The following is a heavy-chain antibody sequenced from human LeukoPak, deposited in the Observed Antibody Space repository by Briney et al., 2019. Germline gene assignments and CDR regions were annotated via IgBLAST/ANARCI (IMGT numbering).Heavy chain of an antibody. CDR1: GGSFSGYY. CDR2: INHSGST. CDR3: ASGSYHTPVDY. D-gene: IGHD1-26*01. Sequence: PSETLSLTCAVYGGSFSGYYWSWIRQPPGKGLEWSGEINHSGSTNYNPSLKSRVTISVDTSKNQFSLKLSSVTAADTAVYYCASGSYHTPVDYWGQGTLVTVSS. V-gene: IGHV4-34*01. J-gene: IGHJ4*02.